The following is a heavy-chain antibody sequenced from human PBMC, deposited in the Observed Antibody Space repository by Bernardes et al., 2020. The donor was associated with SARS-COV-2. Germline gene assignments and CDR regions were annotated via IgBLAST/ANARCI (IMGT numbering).Heavy chain of an antibody. CDR1: GGSFRGSY. V-gene: IGHV4-34*01. D-gene: IGHD4-17*01. CDR2: INHSGST. CDR3: ARGARRGYGDYFWIY. Sequence: SETLSLTCAVYGGSFRGSYWSWIRQPPGKGLEWIGEINHSGSTHYNPSLKSRVTISVDTSKNQFSLKLSSVTAADTAVYYCARGARRGYGDYFWIYWGQGTLVTVSS. J-gene: IGHJ4*02.